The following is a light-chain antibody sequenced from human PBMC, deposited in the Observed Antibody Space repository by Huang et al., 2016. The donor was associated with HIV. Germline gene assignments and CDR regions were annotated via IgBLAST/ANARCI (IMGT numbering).Light chain of an antibody. J-gene: IGKJ5*01. V-gene: IGKV1-9*01. Sequence: IQLTQSPSSLSASVGDRVTITCRASEGISNYLAWYQQKPGKAPKLLIYAASTLQSGVPSRFSGSGAGTDFTLTISRLQPEDFATYYCQHLNSPITFGQGTRLEIK. CDR2: AAS. CDR3: QHLNSPIT. CDR1: EGISNY.